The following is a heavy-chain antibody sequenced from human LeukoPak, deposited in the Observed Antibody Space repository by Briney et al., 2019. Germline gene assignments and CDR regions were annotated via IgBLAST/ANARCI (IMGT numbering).Heavy chain of an antibody. D-gene: IGHD6-19*01. J-gene: IGHJ5*02. CDR1: GYTFTSYA. CDR3: ARPFSPYSSGWYWDDWFDP. CDR2: INAGNGNT. Sequence: ASVKVSCKASGYTFTSYAMHWVRQAPGQRLEWMGWINAGNGNTKYSQKFQGRVTITRDTSASTAYMELSSLRSEDTAVYYCARPFSPYSSGWYWDDWFDPWGQGTLVTVSS. V-gene: IGHV1-3*01.